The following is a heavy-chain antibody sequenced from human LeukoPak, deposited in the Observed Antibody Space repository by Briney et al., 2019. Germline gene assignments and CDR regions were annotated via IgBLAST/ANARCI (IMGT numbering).Heavy chain of an antibody. CDR3: ARLDSSGWGQQRDY. D-gene: IGHD6-19*01. V-gene: IGHV7-4-1*02. CDR2: INTNTGNP. Sequence: ASVKVSCKASGYTFTSYAMNWVRQAPGQGLEWMGWINTNTGNPTYAQGFTGRFVFSLHTSVSTAYLQISSLKAEDTAVYYCARLDSSGWGQQRDYWGQGTLVTVSS. CDR1: GYTFTSYA. J-gene: IGHJ4*02.